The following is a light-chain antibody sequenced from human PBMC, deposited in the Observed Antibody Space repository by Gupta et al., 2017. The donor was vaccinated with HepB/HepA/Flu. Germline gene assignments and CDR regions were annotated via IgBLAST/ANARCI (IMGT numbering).Light chain of an antibody. V-gene: IGKV1-39*01. CDR1: ESISNH. Sequence: DIQLAHSPSSLSASMGDSVTLTCRASESISNHLNWYQQKPGEAPKILIYAASTLHSGVPSRFSGSGSGTDFTLTISSLQPDDFATYFCQQSSSRPRTFGQGTKVEI. CDR3: QQSSSRPRT. CDR2: AAS. J-gene: IGKJ1*01.